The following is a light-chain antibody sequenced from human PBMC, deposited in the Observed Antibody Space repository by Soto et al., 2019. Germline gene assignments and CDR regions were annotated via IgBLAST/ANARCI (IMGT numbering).Light chain of an antibody. CDR2: EVS. Sequence: QSVLTQPDSVSGSPGQSITISCTGTSSDVGGYNSVSWYQQHPGKAPKLMIYEVSRRPSGVSNRFSGSKSANTASLTISGLQAEEQADYYCSSFTPSTTYVFGTGTRSPS. V-gene: IGLV2-14*03. CDR3: SSFTPSTTYV. J-gene: IGLJ1*01. CDR1: SSDVGGYNS.